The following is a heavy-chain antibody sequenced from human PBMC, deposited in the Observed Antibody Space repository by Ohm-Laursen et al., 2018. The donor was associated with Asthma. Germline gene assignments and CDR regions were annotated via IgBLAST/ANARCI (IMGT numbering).Heavy chain of an antibody. D-gene: IGHD2-21*01. CDR3: VRHRAYSFDF. CDR2: IYHSGFT. CDR1: GASVSNDNW. J-gene: IGHJ4*02. V-gene: IGHV4-4*02. Sequence: SDTLSLTWTVSGASVSNDNWWSWVRQPPGKWLEWIGEIYHSGFTNYRPSLQSRVAMFVDKSENRFSMSLTAVNAADTAVYYCVRHRAYSFDFWGQGIMVTVSS.